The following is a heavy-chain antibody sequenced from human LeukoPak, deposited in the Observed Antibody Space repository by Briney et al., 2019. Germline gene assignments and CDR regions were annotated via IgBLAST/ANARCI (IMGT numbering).Heavy chain of an antibody. J-gene: IGHJ3*02. CDR1: GVSISNYF. CDR2: IYYSGGT. D-gene: IGHD5/OR15-5a*01. V-gene: IGHV4-59*01. CDR3: ARPSRSVSTAGAFDI. Sequence: KPSETLSLTCTVSGVSISNYFWSWIRQPPGKGLEWIGYIYYSGGTNYNPSLKSRVTISVDTSKNQFSLKLSSVTAADTAVYYCARPSRSVSTAGAFDIWGQGTMVTVSS.